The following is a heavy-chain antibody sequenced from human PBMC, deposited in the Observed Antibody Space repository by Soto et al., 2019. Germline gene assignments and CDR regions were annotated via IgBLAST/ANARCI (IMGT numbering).Heavy chain of an antibody. J-gene: IGHJ4*02. CDR3: SRGGGYCRGAGCYPSPYYSDY. V-gene: IGHV3-49*04. D-gene: IGHD2-15*01. Sequence: HPGGSLRLSCTASGFTFGDYAVTWVRQAPGKGLEWVGFIRSTSYGGTTEYAASVKGRFTISRDDSKSIAYLQMNSLKTEDTAMYYCSRGGGYCRGAGCYPSPYYSDYWGQGTLVTVSS. CDR2: IRSTSYGGTT. CDR1: GFTFGDYA.